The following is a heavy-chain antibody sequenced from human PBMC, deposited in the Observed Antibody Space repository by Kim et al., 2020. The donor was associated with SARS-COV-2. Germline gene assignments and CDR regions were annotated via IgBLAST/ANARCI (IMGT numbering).Heavy chain of an antibody. V-gene: IGHV4-39*01. CDR1: GGSISSSSYY. J-gene: IGHJ4*02. D-gene: IGHD4-17*01. CDR2: IYYSGST. Sequence: SETLSLTCTVSGGSISSSSYYWGWIRQPPGKGLEWIGSIYYSGSTYYNPSLKSRVTISVDTSKNQFSLKLSPVTAADTAVYYCARSRTYGGSYSDYWGQGSLLSVSS. CDR3: ARSRTYGGSYSDY.